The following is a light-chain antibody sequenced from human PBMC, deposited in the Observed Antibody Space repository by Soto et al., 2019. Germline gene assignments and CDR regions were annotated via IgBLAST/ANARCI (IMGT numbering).Light chain of an antibody. Sequence: DIQLTQSPSALSAFIGDSVTITCRASRGISRSLAWIQQKPGEAPKSLIYGAVSLQSGVPSRFSVSGSGRDFTPTISGLQSEDFATYYCQQYDCYPRTFGQGTQVEIK. CDR1: RGISRS. J-gene: IGKJ1*01. CDR2: GAV. CDR3: QQYDCYPRT. V-gene: IGKV1-16*01.